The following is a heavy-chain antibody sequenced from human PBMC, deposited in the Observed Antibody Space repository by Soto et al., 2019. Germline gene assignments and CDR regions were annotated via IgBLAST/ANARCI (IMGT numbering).Heavy chain of an antibody. CDR3: ARGQVGLRFLEWLEYGYYFDY. J-gene: IGHJ4*02. CDR2: INHSGST. CDR1: GGSFSGYY. D-gene: IGHD3-3*01. Sequence: TSETLSLTCAVYGGSFSGYYWSWIRQPPGKGLEWIGEINHSGSTNYNPSLKSRVTISVDTSKNQFSLKLSSVTAADTAVYYCARGQVGLRFLEWLEYGYYFDYWGQGTLVTVSS. V-gene: IGHV4-34*01.